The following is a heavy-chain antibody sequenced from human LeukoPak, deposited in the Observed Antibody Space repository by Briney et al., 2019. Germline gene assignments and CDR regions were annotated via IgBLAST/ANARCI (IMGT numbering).Heavy chain of an antibody. J-gene: IGHJ4*02. Sequence: GGSLRLSCAASGFTFTTYTMNWVRQAPGKGLEWVSGISGSGGSTYYADPVKGRFTISRDNSKNTLYLQMNSLRAEDTAVYYCAKCVDGDYFGYWGQGTLVTVSS. CDR2: ISGSGGST. CDR1: GFTFTTYT. D-gene: IGHD4-17*01. CDR3: AKCVDGDYFGY. V-gene: IGHV3-23*01.